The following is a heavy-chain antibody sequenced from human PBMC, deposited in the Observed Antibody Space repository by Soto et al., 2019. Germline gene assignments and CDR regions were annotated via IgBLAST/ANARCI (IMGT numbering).Heavy chain of an antibody. CDR3: ARRRVFLDS. CDR1: GGSISSSGYY. J-gene: IGHJ4*02. V-gene: IGHV4-39*01. Sequence: QLQLQESGPGLVKPSETLSLTCSVSGGSISSSGYYWGWIRQPPGKGLEWTGSIYHSGSASYNPSLESRVTISVDTSKNQFSLTLSSVMAADTAVYFCARRRVFLDSWGQGTLVTVSS. CDR2: IYHSGSA.